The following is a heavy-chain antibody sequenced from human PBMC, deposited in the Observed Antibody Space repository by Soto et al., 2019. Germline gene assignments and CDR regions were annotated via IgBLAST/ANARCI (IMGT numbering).Heavy chain of an antibody. Sequence: GGSRRLSCATSGFTFSSYPIHWVRQAPGKGPVWVSRITEDGSGTTYADSVKGRFTVTRDNAKNTMYLQMSGLGAEDTAVYHCVRGTNGWRGMDYWGQGTLVTVSS. J-gene: IGHJ4*02. CDR2: ITEDGSGT. D-gene: IGHD2-8*01. V-gene: IGHV3-74*01. CDR1: GFTFSSYP. CDR3: VRGTNGWRGMDY.